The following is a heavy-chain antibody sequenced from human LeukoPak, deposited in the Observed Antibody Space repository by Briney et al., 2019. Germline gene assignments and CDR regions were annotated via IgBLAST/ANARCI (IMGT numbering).Heavy chain of an antibody. CDR3: ARLGGSSSIDY. CDR2: IYSSGTT. CDR1: GGSVSSGDYY. J-gene: IGHJ4*02. D-gene: IGHD6-6*01. V-gene: IGHV4-30-4*08. Sequence: SETLSLTCTVSGGSVSSGDYYWSWIRQHPGTGLEWIGYIYSSGTTYYNPSLKSRLIISVDTSKNQFSLKLSSVTAADTAVYYCARLGGSSSIDYWGQGTLVTVSS.